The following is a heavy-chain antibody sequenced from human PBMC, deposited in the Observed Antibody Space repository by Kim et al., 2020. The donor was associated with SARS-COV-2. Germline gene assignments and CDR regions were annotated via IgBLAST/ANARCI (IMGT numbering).Heavy chain of an antibody. Sequence: SETLSLTCTVSGGSTSSSRYYWGWIRQPPGKGLEWIGSIYYSGSTYYNPSLKSRVTISVDTSKNQFSLKLSSVTAADTAVYYCASVRTGTADYWGQGTL. CDR3: ASVRTGTADY. V-gene: IGHV4-39*07. CDR1: GGSTSSSRYY. CDR2: IYYSGST. D-gene: IGHD1-1*01. J-gene: IGHJ4*02.